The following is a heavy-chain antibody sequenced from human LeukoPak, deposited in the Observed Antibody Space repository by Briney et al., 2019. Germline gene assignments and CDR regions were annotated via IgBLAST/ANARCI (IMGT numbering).Heavy chain of an antibody. D-gene: IGHD3-10*01. Sequence: SETLSLTCAVSGGSISTYYWSWIRQPAGKGLEWIGHIYTSGSTNYNPSLKSRVTMSVDTSKNQFSLKLSSVTAADTAVYYCARDWFGELYYWFDPWGQGTLVTVSS. CDR2: IYTSGST. J-gene: IGHJ5*02. V-gene: IGHV4-4*07. CDR1: GGSISTYY. CDR3: ARDWFGELYYWFDP.